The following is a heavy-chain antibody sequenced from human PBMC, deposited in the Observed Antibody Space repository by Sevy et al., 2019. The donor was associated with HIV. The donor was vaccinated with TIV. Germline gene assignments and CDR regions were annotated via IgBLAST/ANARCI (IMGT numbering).Heavy chain of an antibody. CDR3: ASHYYDSTGYYFPLDY. J-gene: IGHJ4*02. CDR1: GFTFSSYA. V-gene: IGHV3-30*04. D-gene: IGHD3-22*01. Sequence: GGSLRLSCTASGFTFSSYAMYWVRQAPGKGLEWVAVISYDGNNKDYADSVKGRFTISRDNSKNTLYLQMNSLRGEDTAVYYCASHYYDSTGYYFPLDYWGQGTLVTVSS. CDR2: ISYDGNNK.